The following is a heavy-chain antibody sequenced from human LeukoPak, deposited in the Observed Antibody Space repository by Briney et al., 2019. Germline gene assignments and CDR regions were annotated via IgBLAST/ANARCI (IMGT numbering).Heavy chain of an antibody. CDR1: GFTFSSYA. CDR2: ISFDGGNK. Sequence: PGGSLGLSCAASGFTFSSYAMHWVRQAPGKGLEWVAVISFDGGNKYYADSVKGRFTSSRDNSKNTLYLQTNSLRPEDTAVYYCARDGVQQWLSYYFEYWGQGTLVTVSS. D-gene: IGHD5-18*01. V-gene: IGHV3-30*04. CDR3: ARDGVQQWLSYYFEY. J-gene: IGHJ4*02.